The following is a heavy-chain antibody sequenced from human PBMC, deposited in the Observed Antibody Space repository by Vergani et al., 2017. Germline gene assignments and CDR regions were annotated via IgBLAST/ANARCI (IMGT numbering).Heavy chain of an antibody. D-gene: IGHD3-3*01. Sequence: QVQLVQSGAEVKKPGSSVKVSCKASGGTFSSYAISWVRQAPGQGLEWMGGIIPIFGTANYAQKFQGRVTITADESTSTAYMELSSLRSEDTAVYYCAKQGPKRITIFGVVINPVPDDAFDIWGQGTMVTVSS. CDR3: AKQGPKRITIFGVVINPVPDDAFDI. CDR2: IIPIFGTA. CDR1: GGTFSSYA. V-gene: IGHV1-69*01. J-gene: IGHJ3*02.